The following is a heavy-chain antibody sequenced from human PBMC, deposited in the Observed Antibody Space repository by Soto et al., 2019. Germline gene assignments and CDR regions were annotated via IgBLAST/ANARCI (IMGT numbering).Heavy chain of an antibody. D-gene: IGHD3-3*01. CDR3: ARGDSTDFSIGLWTLFYPHSMDV. CDR1: GYSFTDYH. Sequence: GASVKVSCKASGYSFTDYHIHWVRQAPGQGLEWLGRINPKSGGTSTAQKFQGWVTMTTDTSISTASMELTRLTSDDTAIYYCARGDSTDFSIGLWTLFYPHSMDVCGPGTKVT. J-gene: IGHJ6*02. CDR2: INPKSGGT. V-gene: IGHV1-2*04.